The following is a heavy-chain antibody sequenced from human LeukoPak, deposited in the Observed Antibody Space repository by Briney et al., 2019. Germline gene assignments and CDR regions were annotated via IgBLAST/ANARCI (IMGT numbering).Heavy chain of an antibody. D-gene: IGHD3-22*01. CDR1: GYSFTGYY. CDR2: MNPNSGNT. J-gene: IGHJ5*02. Sequence: ASVKVSCKASGYSFTGYYIHWVRQARGQGLAWMGWMNPNSGNTGYAQKFQGRVTMTRDTSISTAYMELSSLRSEDTAVYYCARMSYYDSSGDNWFDPWGQGTLVTVSS. V-gene: IGHV1-8*02. CDR3: ARMSYYDSSGDNWFDP.